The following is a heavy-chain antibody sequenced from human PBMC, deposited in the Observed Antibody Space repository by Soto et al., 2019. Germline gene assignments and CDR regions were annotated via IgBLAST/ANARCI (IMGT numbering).Heavy chain of an antibody. V-gene: IGHV3-30-3*01. CDR1: GFTISSYA. D-gene: IGHD4-17*01. Sequence: QVQLVESGGGVVQPGRSLRLSCAASGFTISSYAMHWVRQAPGKGLEWVAVISYDGSNKYYADSVKGRFTISRDNSKNTLYLQMNSLRAEDTAVYYCAGTTVTTSFQTHWGQGTLVTVSS. J-gene: IGHJ4*02. CDR3: AGTTVTTSFQTH. CDR2: ISYDGSNK.